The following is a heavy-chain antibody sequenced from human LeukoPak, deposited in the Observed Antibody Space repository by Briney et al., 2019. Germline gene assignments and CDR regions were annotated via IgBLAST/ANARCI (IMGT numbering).Heavy chain of an antibody. CDR2: ISSSDSTI. V-gene: IGHV3-11*01. D-gene: IGHD3-22*01. CDR3: AGEMAMIVVVGTFDY. J-gene: IGHJ4*02. CDR1: GFTFRDYY. Sequence: GGSLRLSCADSGFTFRDYYMSWIRQAPGKGLEWVAYISSSDSTIYYADSVKGRFTISRDNAKRSLYLQMNSLRVEDTAVYYCAGEMAMIVVVGTFDYWGQGTRVTVSS.